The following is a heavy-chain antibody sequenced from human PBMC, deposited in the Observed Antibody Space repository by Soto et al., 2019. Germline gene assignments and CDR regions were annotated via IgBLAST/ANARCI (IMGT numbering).Heavy chain of an antibody. CDR2: IYYRWST. CDR1: GGSISSRGYY. Sequence: QVQLQESGPGLVKPSQTLSLTCTVSGGSISSRGYYWRWIRQHPVKGLEWIGYIYYRWSTYYTPYLNSRVTISVDTSKNHFSLKLSSVTAADTAMYYCARVSDTYYYFRMDVWGQGTTFTVSS. V-gene: IGHV4-31*03. J-gene: IGHJ6*02. CDR3: ARVSDTYYYFRMDV.